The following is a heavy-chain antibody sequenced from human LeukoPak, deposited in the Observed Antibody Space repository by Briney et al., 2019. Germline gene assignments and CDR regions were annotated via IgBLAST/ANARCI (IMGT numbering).Heavy chain of an antibody. CDR3: ARGLQQMAQTRSDYFDS. J-gene: IGHJ4*02. CDR1: GGSFSGYH. CDR2: MNHSGGA. D-gene: IGHD6-13*01. V-gene: IGHV4-34*01. Sequence: PSETLSLTCAVYGGSFSGYHWGWIRQPPGKGLERIGEMNHSGGANHNPSLKSRVAISVDTSENQFSLKLTSVTAADTAVYFCARGLQQMAQTRSDYFDSWGQGTLVTVSS.